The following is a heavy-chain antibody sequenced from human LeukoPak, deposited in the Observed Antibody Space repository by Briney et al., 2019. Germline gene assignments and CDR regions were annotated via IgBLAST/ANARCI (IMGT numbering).Heavy chain of an antibody. Sequence: SETLSLTCTVSGGSISSSSYYWGWIRQPPGKGLEWIGSIYYSGSTYYNPSLKSRVAISVDTSKNQFSLKLSSVTAADTAVYYCATSGGYCTNGVCSGVDYWGQGTLVTVSS. D-gene: IGHD2-8*01. CDR1: GGSISSSSYY. V-gene: IGHV4-39*01. J-gene: IGHJ4*02. CDR2: IYYSGST. CDR3: ATSGGYCTNGVCSGVDY.